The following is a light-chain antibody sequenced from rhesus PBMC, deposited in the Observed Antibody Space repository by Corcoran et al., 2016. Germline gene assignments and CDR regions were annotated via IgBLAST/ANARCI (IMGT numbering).Light chain of an antibody. Sequence: EIVLTQSPATLSLSPGERATFACRASQSVSSSLAWSQQKPGQPPRLLIYDASPRATGIPERFSGMWSGTDFTLTISSLEPEDVGVYYCPQFSSWPLTFGGGTKVELK. CDR1: QSVSSS. CDR3: PQFSSWPLT. J-gene: IGKJ4*01. CDR2: DAS. V-gene: IGKV3-35*01.